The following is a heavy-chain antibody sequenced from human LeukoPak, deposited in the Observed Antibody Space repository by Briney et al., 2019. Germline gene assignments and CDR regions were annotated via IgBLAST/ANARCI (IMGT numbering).Heavy chain of an antibody. CDR1: GGAFSGYY. CDR2: FNHSGST. D-gene: IGHD2-15*01. V-gene: IGHV4-34*01. Sequence: SEPLSLTCAVYGGAFSGYYWSWIRQPPGKALDWMGEFNHSGSTNYTPSPKSRVTISYTSNNQLSLKLNSVTAADTAVYYCARVDVSCSGGSCPSGNWFDPWGQGTLVTVSS. CDR3: ARVDVSCSGGSCPSGNWFDP. J-gene: IGHJ5*02.